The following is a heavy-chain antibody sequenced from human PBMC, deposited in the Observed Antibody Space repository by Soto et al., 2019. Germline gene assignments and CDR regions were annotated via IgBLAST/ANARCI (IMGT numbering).Heavy chain of an antibody. CDR3: AKFFSAP. D-gene: IGHD3-3*01. V-gene: IGHV3-30*18. CDR1: GFTFSSYG. Sequence: PGGSLRLSCAASGFTFSSYGMHWVRQAPGKGLEWVAVISYDGSNKYYADSVKGRFTISRDNSKNTLYLQMNSLRAEDTAVYYYAKFFSAPWGQGPLVPVSS. CDR2: ISYDGSNK. J-gene: IGHJ5*02.